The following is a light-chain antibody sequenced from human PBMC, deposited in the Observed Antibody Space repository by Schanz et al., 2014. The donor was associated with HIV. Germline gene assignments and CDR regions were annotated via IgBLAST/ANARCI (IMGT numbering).Light chain of an antibody. CDR1: SSNIGSNT. CDR3: AAWDDSLSGPL. Sequence: QSVLTQPPSASGTPGQRVTISCSGSSSNIGSNTVNWYQQLPGTAPKLLIYSNNQRPSGVPDRFSGSKSGTSASLAISGLRSADEADYFCAAWDDSLSGPLFGGGTKLTVL. CDR2: SNN. V-gene: IGLV1-44*01. J-gene: IGLJ2*01.